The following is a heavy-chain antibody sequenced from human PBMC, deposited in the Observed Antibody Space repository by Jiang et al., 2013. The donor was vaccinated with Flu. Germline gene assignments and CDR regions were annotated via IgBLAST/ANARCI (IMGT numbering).Heavy chain of an antibody. V-gene: IGHV1-69*06. D-gene: IGHD6-19*01. J-gene: IGHJ4*02. Sequence: TYAISWVRQAPGQGLEWMGGIIPIFGTANYAQKFQGRVTITADKSTSTAYMELSSLRSEDTAVYYCARDPQSSGWYVNWGQGTLVTVSS. CDR2: IIPIFGTA. CDR3: ARDPQSSGWYVN. CDR1: TYA.